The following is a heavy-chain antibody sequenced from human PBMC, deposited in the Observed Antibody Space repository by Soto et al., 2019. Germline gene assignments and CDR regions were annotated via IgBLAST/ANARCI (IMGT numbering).Heavy chain of an antibody. D-gene: IGHD5-18*01. Sequence: QVQLVQSGAEVKKPGSSVKVSCKASGGTFSSYAISWVRQAPGQGLEWMGGIIPIFGTANYAQKFQGRVTITADESTSTAYMELSSLRSEDTAVYYCARLMVTGYSLIQYYYYGMDVWGQGTTVTVSS. J-gene: IGHJ6*02. CDR1: GGTFSSYA. CDR3: ARLMVTGYSLIQYYYYGMDV. CDR2: IIPIFGTA. V-gene: IGHV1-69*01.